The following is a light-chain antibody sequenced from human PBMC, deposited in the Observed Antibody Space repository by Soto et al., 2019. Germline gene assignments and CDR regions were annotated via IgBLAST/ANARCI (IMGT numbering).Light chain of an antibody. V-gene: IGLV2-23*01. CDR2: EGN. J-gene: IGLJ2*01. Sequence: QSVLTQPASVSGSPGESITISCTGTSSDVGTYNLVTWYQQHPGRVPKPILYEGNKRPSGVSSRFSASKSGNTASLTISGLQAEDEADYFCCSYAPSRTLLFGGGTKVTVL. CDR3: CSYAPSRTLL. CDR1: SSDVGTYNL.